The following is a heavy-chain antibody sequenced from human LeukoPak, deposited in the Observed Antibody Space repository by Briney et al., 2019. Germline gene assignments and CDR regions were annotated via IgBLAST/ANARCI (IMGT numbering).Heavy chain of an antibody. CDR3: ARGGSSTLLWFGELLWGWFDP. D-gene: IGHD3-10*01. CDR1: GFTFSSYW. Sequence: PGGALRVSCAASGFTFSSYWMSWVRQAPGKGRGWVANIKEDGSEEYYVDSVKGRFTISRDNAKNSLYLQMNSMRAEDTAVYYCARGGSSTLLWFGELLWGWFDPWGQGTLVTVSS. J-gene: IGHJ5*02. CDR2: IKEDGSEE. V-gene: IGHV3-7*01.